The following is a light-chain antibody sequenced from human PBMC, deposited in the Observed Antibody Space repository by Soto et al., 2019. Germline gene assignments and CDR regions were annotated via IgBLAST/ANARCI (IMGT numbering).Light chain of an antibody. CDR3: QQGYSITRT. J-gene: IGKJ2*01. CDR1: QSISTY. V-gene: IGKV1-39*01. CDR2: AAS. Sequence: DIQMTQSPSSLSASVGDRVTITCRASQSISTYLNWYQQKPGKAPKLLIYAASSLQSGVPSRFSGSGSGTDFTLTISSLQPEDFATYYCQQGYSITRTFGQGTKLEIK.